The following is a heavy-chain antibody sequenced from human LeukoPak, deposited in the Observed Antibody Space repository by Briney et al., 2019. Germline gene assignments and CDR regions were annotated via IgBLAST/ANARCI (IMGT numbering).Heavy chain of an antibody. V-gene: IGHV3-23*01. CDR1: GFKFSSYS. Sequence: PGGSLRLSCAASGFKFSSYSMKWVRQAPGKGLEWVSVISGRGDSTYYAESVKGRFTISRDKSKNTLYLQMNSLRAEDTAVYYCAKTRSWYYFDYWGQGTLVTVSS. J-gene: IGHJ4*02. CDR3: AKTRSWYYFDY. CDR2: ISGRGDST. D-gene: IGHD6-13*01.